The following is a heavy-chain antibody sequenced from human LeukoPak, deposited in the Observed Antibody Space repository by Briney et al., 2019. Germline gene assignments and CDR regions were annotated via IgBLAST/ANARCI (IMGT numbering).Heavy chain of an antibody. CDR1: GFTFSDYY. V-gene: IGHV4-31*02. D-gene: IGHD1-1*01. J-gene: IGHJ6*02. CDR2: IYYSGST. Sequence: LRLSCAASGFTFSDYYMSWIRQAPGKGLEWIGYIYYSGSTYYNPSLKSRVTISVDTSKNQFSLKLSSVTAADTAVYYCARVSGGNEYYYGMDVWGQGTTVTVSS. CDR3: ARVSGGNEYYYGMDV.